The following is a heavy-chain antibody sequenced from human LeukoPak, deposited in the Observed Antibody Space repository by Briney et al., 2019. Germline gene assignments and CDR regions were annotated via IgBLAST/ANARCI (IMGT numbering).Heavy chain of an antibody. CDR1: GYTFTGYY. J-gene: IGHJ4*02. V-gene: IGHV1-8*02. Sequence: ASVKVSCKASGYTFTGYYMHWVRQATGQGLEWMGWMNPNSGNTGYAQKFQGRVTMTRNTSISTAYMELSSLRSEDTAVYYCARSADYGDYVDWGQGTLVTVSS. CDR2: MNPNSGNT. D-gene: IGHD4-17*01. CDR3: ARSADYGDYVD.